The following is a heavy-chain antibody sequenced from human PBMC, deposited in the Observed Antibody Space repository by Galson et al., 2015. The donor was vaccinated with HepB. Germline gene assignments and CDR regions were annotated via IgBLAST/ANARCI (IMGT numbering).Heavy chain of an antibody. Sequence: LSCAAPGFTFSSYWMSWVRQAPGKGLEWVANIKEDGSEKYYVDSVKGRFTISRDNAKNSLYLQMNSLRAEDTAVYFCARSRGSYSRAFDKWGQGTMATVSS. CDR1: GFTFSSYW. CDR2: IKEDGSEK. V-gene: IGHV3-7*01. D-gene: IGHD1-26*01. CDR3: ARSRGSYSRAFDK. J-gene: IGHJ3*02.